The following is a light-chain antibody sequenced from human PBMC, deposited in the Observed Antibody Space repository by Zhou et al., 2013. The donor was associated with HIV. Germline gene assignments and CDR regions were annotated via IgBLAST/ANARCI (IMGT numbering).Light chain of an antibody. CDR1: QGISNY. V-gene: IGKV1-27*01. CDR2: AAS. CDR3: QKYNSALLT. J-gene: IGKJ4*01. Sequence: IRITQSPSSLSASTGDRVTITCRASQGISNYLAWYQQKPGKVPKLLIYAASTLQSGVPSRFSGGGSGTDFTLTISSLQPEDVAIYYCQKYNSALLTFGGGTKVEI.